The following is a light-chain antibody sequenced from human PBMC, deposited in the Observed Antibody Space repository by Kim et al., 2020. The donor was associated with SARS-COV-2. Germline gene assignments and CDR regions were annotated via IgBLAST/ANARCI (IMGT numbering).Light chain of an antibody. Sequence: ALGETVRITCQGDNLRSCFAGWYQQKLGQAPILVMFGKNHRPSGIPERFTGSSSGNTASLTITGAQAEDEADYYCSSRDFGAYLVIFGGGTQLTVL. CDR2: GKN. CDR1: NLRSCF. CDR3: SSRDFGAYLVI. J-gene: IGLJ2*01. V-gene: IGLV3-19*01.